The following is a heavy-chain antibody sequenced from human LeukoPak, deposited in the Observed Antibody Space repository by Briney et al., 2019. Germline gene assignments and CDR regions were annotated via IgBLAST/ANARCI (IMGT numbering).Heavy chain of an antibody. V-gene: IGHV3-7*01. J-gene: IGHJ4*02. D-gene: IGHD2-21*01. CDR1: GFTFSKSW. CDR2: VKEDAGTK. CDR3: ARDTVGVLDY. Sequence: PGGSLRLSCAASGFTFSKSWMAWVRQVPGKGLEWVANVKEDAGTKHYAGSVEGRFTISRDNAKNLVYLQMNSLRADDTAIYHCARDTVGVLDYWGQGALVTVSS.